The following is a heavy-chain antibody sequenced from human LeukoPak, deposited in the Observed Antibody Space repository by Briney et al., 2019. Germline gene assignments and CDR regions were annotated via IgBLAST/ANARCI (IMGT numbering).Heavy chain of an antibody. J-gene: IGHJ4*02. Sequence: GGSLRLSCAASGFNFGVVAMDWIRQAPGKGLEWVGFIRHREYGGTAEYAASVNGRFAISRDDSKSIVYLQMNDPRTEDTGVYYCARERAGDVDYWGLGTLVTVSS. CDR2: IRHREYGGTA. CDR3: ARERAGDVDY. V-gene: IGHV3-49*03. CDR1: GFNFGVVA.